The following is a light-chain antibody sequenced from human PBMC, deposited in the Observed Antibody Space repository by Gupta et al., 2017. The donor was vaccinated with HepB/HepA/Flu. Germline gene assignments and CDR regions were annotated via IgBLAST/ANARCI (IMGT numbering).Light chain of an antibody. CDR1: SGHSSYG. V-gene: IGLV4-60*03. Sequence: QPVLTQSSSASASLGSSIKLTCTLSSGHSSYGIAWHQQLPGKAPRYLLKLEGSGSYNRGSGVPDRFSGSSSGADRYLTVSNRQSEDEADYYCETWGSNPVFGGGTKLTVL. J-gene: IGLJ3*02. CDR2: LEGSGSY. CDR3: ETWGSNPV.